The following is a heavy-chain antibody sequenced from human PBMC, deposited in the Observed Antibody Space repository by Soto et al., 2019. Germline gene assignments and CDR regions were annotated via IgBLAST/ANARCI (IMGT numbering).Heavy chain of an antibody. J-gene: IGHJ6*03. CDR2: IYYSGST. Sequence: SETLSLTCTVSGGSISSSSYYWGWIRQPPGKGLEWIGSIYYSGSTYYNPSLKSRVTISVDTSKNQFSLKLSSVTAADTAVYYCGGAAAAYYYYYMDVSGKGTTVTVS. V-gene: IGHV4-39*01. CDR1: GGSISSSSYY. D-gene: IGHD6-13*01. CDR3: GGAAAAYYYYYMDV.